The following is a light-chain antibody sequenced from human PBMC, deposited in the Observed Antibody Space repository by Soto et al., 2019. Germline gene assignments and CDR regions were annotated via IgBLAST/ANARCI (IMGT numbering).Light chain of an antibody. Sequence: LSHSAASLSLSPSETVTYSCRASQSVSNNYLAWHQQKPGQAPRLLIYGASNRATGSPDRFSGSGSGTDFTLTISRLEPEGFAVYYWQQYGSSGTFGQGTKV. J-gene: IGKJ1*01. CDR3: QQYGSSGT. CDR1: QSVSNNY. CDR2: GAS. V-gene: IGKV3-20*01.